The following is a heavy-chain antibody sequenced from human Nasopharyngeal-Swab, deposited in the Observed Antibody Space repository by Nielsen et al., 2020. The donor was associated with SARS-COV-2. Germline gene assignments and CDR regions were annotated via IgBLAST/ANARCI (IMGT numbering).Heavy chain of an antibody. Sequence: CVRQAPGQGLERMGIINPSGGSTSYAQKFQGRVTMTRDTSTSTVYLELSSLRSDDTAVYYCARVGVGYSGYDSVDYWGQGTLVTVSS. CDR3: ARVGVGYSGYDSVDY. V-gene: IGHV1-46*01. D-gene: IGHD5-12*01. J-gene: IGHJ4*02. CDR2: INPSGGST.